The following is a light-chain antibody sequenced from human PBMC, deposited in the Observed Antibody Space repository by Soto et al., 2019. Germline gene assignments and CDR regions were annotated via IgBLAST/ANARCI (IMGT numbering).Light chain of an antibody. J-gene: IGKJ5*01. Sequence: EIVRPQSPATLSVSPGESVTLSCRASQSFASNLAWYQQRPGQAPSLIIYGASTRAPGIPARFSGSASGTDFTLTISSLHSEDFEVYHCQHYNKWHITLGQGIPMDI. CDR3: QHYNKWHIT. CDR1: QSFASN. CDR2: GAS. V-gene: IGKV3-15*01.